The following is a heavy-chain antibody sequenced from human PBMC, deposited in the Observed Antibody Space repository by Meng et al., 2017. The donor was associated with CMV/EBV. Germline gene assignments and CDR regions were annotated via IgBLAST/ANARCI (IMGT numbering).Heavy chain of an antibody. Sequence: GGSLRLSCAASGFTFSSYWMNWVRQAPGKGLEWVATIKQDGSEKYYVDSVKGRFAISRDSAENSLFLHMNSLRAEDTAVYYCAGDPAISMVRGVISDYWGQGTLVTVSS. D-gene: IGHD3-10*01. CDR2: IKQDGSEK. J-gene: IGHJ4*02. CDR3: AGDPAISMVRGVISDY. V-gene: IGHV3-7*01. CDR1: GFTFSSYW.